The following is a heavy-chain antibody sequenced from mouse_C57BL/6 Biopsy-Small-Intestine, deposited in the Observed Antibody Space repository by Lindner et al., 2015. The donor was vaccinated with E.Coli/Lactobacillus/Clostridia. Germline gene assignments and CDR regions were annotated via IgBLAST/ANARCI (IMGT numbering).Heavy chain of an antibody. D-gene: IGHD2-5*01. Sequence: VQLQESGAELVRPGTSVKVSCKASGYAFTDYLIEWVKQRPGQGLEWIGVINPGSGNTNYNEKFKGKATLTADKSSSTAYMQFSSLTSEDSAIYYCARRDYSNSFDYWGQGTTLTVSS. V-gene: IGHV1-54*01. CDR1: GYAFTDYL. J-gene: IGHJ2*01. CDR3: ARRDYSNSFDY. CDR2: INPGSGNT.